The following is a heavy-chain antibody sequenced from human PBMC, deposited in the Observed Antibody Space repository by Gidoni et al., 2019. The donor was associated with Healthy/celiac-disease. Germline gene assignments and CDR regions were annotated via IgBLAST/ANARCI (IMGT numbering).Heavy chain of an antibody. CDR2: IYYSGST. CDR3: ARFFDNTVSGTYYDY. D-gene: IGHD3-10*01. J-gene: IGHJ4*02. Sequence: QLQLQESGPGLVKPSETLSLTCTVSGGPLSRLSYLWVWIRQPPGKGLEWIGSIYYSGSTYYKPSLRSRVTISVDTSKNQFSLKVTSVTAADTAVYYCARFFDNTVSGTYYDYWGQGTLVTVSS. V-gene: IGHV4-39*01. CDR1: GGPLSRLSYL.